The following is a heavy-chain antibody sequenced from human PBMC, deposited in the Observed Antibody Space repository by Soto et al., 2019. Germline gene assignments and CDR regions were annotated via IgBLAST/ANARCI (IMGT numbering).Heavy chain of an antibody. CDR2: IYHSGST. CDR3: GRIAAAGSNFDY. D-gene: IGHD6-13*01. CDR1: GGSIISGNW. Sequence: SETLSLTCAVSGGSIISGNWWSWVRQPPGKGLEWSGEIYHSGSTNYTPSLKSRVTISVDKSKNQFSLKLSSVTAADTAVYYCGRIAAAGSNFDYWGQGSLVTVAS. J-gene: IGHJ4*02. V-gene: IGHV4-4*02.